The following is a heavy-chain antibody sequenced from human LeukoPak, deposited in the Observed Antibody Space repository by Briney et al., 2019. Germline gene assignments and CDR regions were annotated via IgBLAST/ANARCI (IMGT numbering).Heavy chain of an antibody. Sequence: GGSLRLSCAASGFTFSSYAMSWVRQAPGKGLEWVSAISGSGGSTYYADSVKGRFTISRDNSKNTLYLQMNSLRAEDTAVYHCAKDRGIYGNSWYSRSAEYFQHWGQGTLVTVSS. CDR3: AKDRGIYGNSWYSRSAEYFQH. CDR1: GFTFSSYA. D-gene: IGHD6-13*01. V-gene: IGHV3-23*01. CDR2: ISGSGGST. J-gene: IGHJ1*01.